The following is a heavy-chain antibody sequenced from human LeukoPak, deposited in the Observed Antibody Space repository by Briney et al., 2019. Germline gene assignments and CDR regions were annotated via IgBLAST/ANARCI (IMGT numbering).Heavy chain of an antibody. CDR3: ARDGYDFWSGYYHASHFDY. CDR2: ISSSSSTI. Sequence: GGSLRLSGAASGFTFSSYSMNWVRQAPGKGLEWVSYISSSSSTIYYADSVKGRFTISRDNAKNSLYLQMNSLRDEDTAVYYCARDGYDFWSGYYHASHFDYWGQGTLVTVSS. J-gene: IGHJ4*02. V-gene: IGHV3-48*02. D-gene: IGHD3-3*01. CDR1: GFTFSSYS.